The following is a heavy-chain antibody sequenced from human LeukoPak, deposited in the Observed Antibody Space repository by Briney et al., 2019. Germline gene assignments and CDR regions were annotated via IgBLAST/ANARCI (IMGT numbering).Heavy chain of an antibody. Sequence: GGSLRLSCAASGFTFSSYGMHWVRQAPGKGLEWVAVISYDGSNKYYEDSVKGRFTISRDNSKNTQYLQMNSLRAEDTAVYYCAKTARLRAAGTGREIDYWGQGTLVTVST. CDR3: AKTARLRAAGTGREIDY. J-gene: IGHJ4*02. CDR2: ISYDGSNK. CDR1: GFTFSSYG. D-gene: IGHD6-13*01. V-gene: IGHV3-30*18.